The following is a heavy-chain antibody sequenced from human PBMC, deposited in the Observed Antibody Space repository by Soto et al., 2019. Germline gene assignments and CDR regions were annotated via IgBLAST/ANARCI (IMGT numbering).Heavy chain of an antibody. D-gene: IGHD1-26*01. CDR3: ARIGGAITDFDY. V-gene: IGHV4-59*12. CDR2: IYHTGNT. J-gene: IGHJ4*02. Sequence: SETLSLTCTVSGGSISSYDWSWIRQPPGKGLEWIGYIYHTGNTNYNPSLKSRVTISVDKSKNHFSLKLSSVTAADTAVYYCARIGGAITDFDYWGQGTLVTVSS. CDR1: GGSISSYD.